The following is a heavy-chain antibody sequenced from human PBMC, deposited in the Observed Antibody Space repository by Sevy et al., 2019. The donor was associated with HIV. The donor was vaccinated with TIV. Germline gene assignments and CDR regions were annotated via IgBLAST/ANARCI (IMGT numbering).Heavy chain of an antibody. CDR1: GFTFSSNW. J-gene: IGHJ4*02. Sequence: GGSLRLSCATSGFTFSSNWMTWVRQAPGKGLEWVANVKQDMSEKYYADSVKGQLTISRDNAKNSLYLEMNSLRAEDTAVYYCARAQQITMLVVIGGLYFDFWGQGTLVTVSS. CDR3: ARAQQITMLVVIGGLYFDF. V-gene: IGHV3-7*01. D-gene: IGHD3-22*01. CDR2: VKQDMSEK.